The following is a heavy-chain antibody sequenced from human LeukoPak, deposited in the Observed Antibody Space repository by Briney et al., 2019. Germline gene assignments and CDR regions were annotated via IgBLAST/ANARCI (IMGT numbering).Heavy chain of an antibody. Sequence: GGSLGLSCAASGFTFSSYAMTWVRQAPGKGLEWVSATSASGGSTYYADSVKGRFTLSRDTSKSTLYLQMNSLRAEDTAVYYCAKGSTMLRGVIDYWGQGTLVTVSS. CDR2: TSASGGST. V-gene: IGHV3-23*01. J-gene: IGHJ4*02. D-gene: IGHD3-10*01. CDR3: AKGSTMLRGVIDY. CDR1: GFTFSSYA.